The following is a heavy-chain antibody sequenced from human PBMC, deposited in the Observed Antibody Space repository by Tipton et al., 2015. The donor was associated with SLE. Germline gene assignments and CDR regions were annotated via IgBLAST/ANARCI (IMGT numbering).Heavy chain of an antibody. J-gene: IGHJ4*02. CDR1: GFTFDGYA. CDR2: ISWNSGSI. Sequence: SLRLSCAASGFTFDGYAMHWVRQAPGKGLEWVSGISWNSGSIGYADSVKGRFPISRDNAKNSLYLEMNSLRAEDTALYYCAKDISGGSGYSEYYFDYWGQGTLVTVSS. CDR3: AKDISGGSGYSEYYFDY. V-gene: IGHV3-9*01. D-gene: IGHD3-22*01.